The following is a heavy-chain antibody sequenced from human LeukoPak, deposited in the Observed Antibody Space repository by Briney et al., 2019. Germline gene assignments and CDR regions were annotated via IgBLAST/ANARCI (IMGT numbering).Heavy chain of an antibody. J-gene: IGHJ3*02. D-gene: IGHD3-22*01. Sequence: GESLKISCRGFGYSFSTSWIGWVRQMPGKGLEWMGVVYPGDSDTRYSPSFQGQVTISADKSISIAYLQWSSLEASDTAMYYCARRIGYYDSSGRDAFDIWGQGTMVTVSS. V-gene: IGHV5-51*01. CDR3: ARRIGYYDSSGRDAFDI. CDR1: GYSFSTSW. CDR2: VYPGDSDT.